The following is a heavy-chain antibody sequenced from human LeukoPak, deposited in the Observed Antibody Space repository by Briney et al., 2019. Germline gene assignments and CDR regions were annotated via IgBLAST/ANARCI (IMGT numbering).Heavy chain of an antibody. CDR3: ARDLGSSSAAWYYYYYMDV. J-gene: IGHJ6*03. CDR1: GFTFSNYS. V-gene: IGHV3-21*01. D-gene: IGHD6-6*01. Sequence: GGSLRLSCAASGFTFSNYSMNWVRQAPGKGLEWVSSISSSSSYIYYADSVKGRFTISRDNAKNSLYLQMNSLRAEGTAVYYCARDLGSSSAAWYYYYYMDVWGKGTTVTVSS. CDR2: ISSSSSYI.